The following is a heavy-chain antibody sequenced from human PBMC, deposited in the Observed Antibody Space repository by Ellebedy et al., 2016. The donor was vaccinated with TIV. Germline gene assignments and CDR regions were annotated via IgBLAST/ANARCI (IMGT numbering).Heavy chain of an antibody. V-gene: IGHV3-30*03. CDR1: GFTFGSVG. Sequence: GGSLRLSCAASGFTFGSVGMHWVRQAPGKGLEWVAVISHDGSNKYYADSVKGRFTVSRDGSKNTLYLEMNSLRLDDTAVYYCARAGEKWELNYWGQGALVTVSS. D-gene: IGHD1-26*01. J-gene: IGHJ4*02. CDR3: ARAGEKWELNY. CDR2: ISHDGSNK.